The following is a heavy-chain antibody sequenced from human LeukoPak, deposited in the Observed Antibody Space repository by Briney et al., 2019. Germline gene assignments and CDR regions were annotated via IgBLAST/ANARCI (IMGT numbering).Heavy chain of an antibody. CDR2: IYHSGST. D-gene: IGHD1-26*01. Sequence: SETLSLTCTVSGYSISSGYYWGWIRQPPGKGLEWIGSIYHSGSTYYNPSLKSRVTISVDTSKNQFSLRLSSVTAADTAVYYCARVGRYSGSYCFDYWGQGTLVTVSS. J-gene: IGHJ4*02. CDR3: ARVGRYSGSYCFDY. CDR1: GYSISSGYY. V-gene: IGHV4-38-2*02.